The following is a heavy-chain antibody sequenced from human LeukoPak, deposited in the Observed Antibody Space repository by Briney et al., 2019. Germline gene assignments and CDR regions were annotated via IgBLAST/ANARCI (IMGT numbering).Heavy chain of an antibody. Sequence: GGSLRLSCAASGFTFSGYGMSWVRQAPGKGLEWVSAISGDGAGTYYADSVKGRFTISRDNAKNSLYLQMNSLRAEDTAVYYCARAGDSSGWYEVAESAYWGQGTLVTVSS. V-gene: IGHV3-23*01. CDR1: GFTFSGYG. CDR3: ARAGDSSGWYEVAESAY. D-gene: IGHD6-19*01. J-gene: IGHJ4*02. CDR2: ISGDGAGT.